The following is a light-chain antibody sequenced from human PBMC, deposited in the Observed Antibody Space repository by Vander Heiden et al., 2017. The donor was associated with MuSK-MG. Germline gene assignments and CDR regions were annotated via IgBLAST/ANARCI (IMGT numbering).Light chain of an antibody. J-gene: IGLJ3*02. CDR1: VLSNQH. Sequence: SHELTQPPSVSVSPGQTAKITCSGDVLSNQHAYWYQQKPGQAPLLVMYKDTERPSGIPERFSGSASGTTVTLTISGVQAEDEADYFCQSRVSRDSDVVVFGGGTILTVL. CDR3: QSRVSRDSDVVV. V-gene: IGLV3-25*03. CDR2: KDT.